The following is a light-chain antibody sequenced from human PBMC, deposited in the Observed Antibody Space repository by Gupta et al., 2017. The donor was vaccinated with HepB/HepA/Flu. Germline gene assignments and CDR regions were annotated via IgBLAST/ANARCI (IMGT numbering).Light chain of an antibody. CDR3: SSYTSSSTVV. CDR2: DVS. J-gene: IGLJ2*01. V-gene: IGLV2-14*01. Sequence: QSALTQPASVSGSPGQSITISCTGTSSDVGGYNYVSWYQQHPGKAPKLMIYDVSNRPSGVSIRVSGTKSGNTASLTIAGLQAEDEADYYCSSYTSSSTVVFGGGTKLTVL. CDR1: SSDVGGYNY.